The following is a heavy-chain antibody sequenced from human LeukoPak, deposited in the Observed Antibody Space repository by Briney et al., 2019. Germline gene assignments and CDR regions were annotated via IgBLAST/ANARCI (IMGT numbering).Heavy chain of an antibody. CDR2: IYSSGST. J-gene: IGHJ6*03. CDR3: ARVFDSGSQAYFYYMDV. Sequence: SETLSLTCNVSGGSIGGYYWSWIRQPPGKGLEWIGYIYSSGSTNYNPSLKSRVTMSVDTSKNQFSLKVGSVTAADTAVYYCARVFDSGSQAYFYYMDVWGKGTTVTISS. D-gene: IGHD3-10*01. CDR1: GGSIGGYY. V-gene: IGHV4-59*01.